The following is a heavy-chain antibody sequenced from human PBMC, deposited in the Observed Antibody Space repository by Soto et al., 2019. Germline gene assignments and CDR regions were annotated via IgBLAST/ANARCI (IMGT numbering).Heavy chain of an antibody. CDR3: ARSQGSSTSLEIYYYYYYGMDV. CDR1: GGTFGSYA. J-gene: IGHJ6*02. Sequence: QVQLVQSGAEVKKPGSSVKVSCKASGGTFGSYAISWVRHVPGQGLEWMGGIIPSPGTANYAQKFQGRVTIAADESTSTAYMELSSLRSEDTAVYYCARSQGSSTSLEIYYYYYYGMDVWGQGTTVTVSS. V-gene: IGHV1-69*01. D-gene: IGHD2-2*01. CDR2: IIPSPGTA.